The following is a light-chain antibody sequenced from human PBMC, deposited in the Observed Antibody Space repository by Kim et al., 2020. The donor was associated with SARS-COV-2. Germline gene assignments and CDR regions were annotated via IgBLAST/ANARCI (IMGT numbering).Light chain of an antibody. CDR2: GKN. V-gene: IGLV3-19*01. CDR1: SLRSYY. CDR3: NSRDSSGNHHVV. Sequence: SSELTQYPAVSVALGQTVRITCQGDSLRSYYASWYQQKPGQAPVLVIYGKNNRPSGIPDRFSGSSSGNTASLTLTGAQAEDEADYYCNSRDSSGNHHVVFGGGTQLTVL. J-gene: IGLJ2*01.